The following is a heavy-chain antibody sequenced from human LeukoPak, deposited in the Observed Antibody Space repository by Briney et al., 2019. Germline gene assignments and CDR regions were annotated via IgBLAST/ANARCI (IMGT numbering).Heavy chain of an antibody. CDR3: PTCPLACSFDY. Sequence: GGSLRLSCAASGFTFNNAWMSWVRQAPGKGLEWVGRTKSKTNGGTTEDAASGEGRFTIPRDDSKISLYVQMHSLKNGDTSVLYRPTCPLACSFDYWVQGTLVTVSS. CDR1: GFTFNNAW. J-gene: IGHJ4*02. D-gene: IGHD2-21*01. V-gene: IGHV3-15*01. CDR2: TKSKTNGGTT.